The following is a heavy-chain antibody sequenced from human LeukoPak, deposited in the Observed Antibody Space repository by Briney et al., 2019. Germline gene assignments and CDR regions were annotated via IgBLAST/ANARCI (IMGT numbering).Heavy chain of an antibody. CDR3: ARAPHYYGSGSYYNEGAFDI. Sequence: GESLKISCKGSGYSSTSYWIGWVRQMPGKGLEWMGIIYPGDSDTRYSPSFQGQVTISADKSISTAYLQWSSLKASDTAMYYCARAPHYYGSGSYYNEGAFDIWGQGTMVTVSS. CDR2: IYPGDSDT. J-gene: IGHJ3*02. D-gene: IGHD3-10*01. V-gene: IGHV5-51*01. CDR1: GYSSTSYW.